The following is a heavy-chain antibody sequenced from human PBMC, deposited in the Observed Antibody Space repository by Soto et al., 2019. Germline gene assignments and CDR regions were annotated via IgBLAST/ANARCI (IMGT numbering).Heavy chain of an antibody. Sequence: QLQLQESGPGLVKPSETLTLTCTVSGGSISSSTYYWGWIRQPPGKGLECVGTIYYDGGAYYNPSLKSRVTVSVDSSKNQFSLKLSSVIAADTAVYYCARSSIAPRLFMYPLDYWGQGTLVTVSS. CDR1: GGSISSSTYY. CDR3: ARSSIAPRLFMYPLDY. CDR2: IYYDGGA. D-gene: IGHD6-6*01. J-gene: IGHJ4*02. V-gene: IGHV4-39*01.